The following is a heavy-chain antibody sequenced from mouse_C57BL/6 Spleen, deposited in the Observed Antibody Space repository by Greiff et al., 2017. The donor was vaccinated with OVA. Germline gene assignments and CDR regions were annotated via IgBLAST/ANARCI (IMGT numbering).Heavy chain of an antibody. V-gene: IGHV1-72*01. J-gene: IGHJ4*01. CDR1: GYTFTSYW. CDR2: IDPNSGGT. CDR3: ARSYSNYEGYYAMDY. D-gene: IGHD2-5*01. Sequence: VQLQQPGAELVKPGASVKLSCKASGYTFTSYWLHWVKQRPGRGLEWIGRIDPNSGGTKYNEKFKSKATLTVDKPSSTAYMQLSSLTSEDSAVYYCARSYSNYEGYYAMDYWGQGTSVTVSS.